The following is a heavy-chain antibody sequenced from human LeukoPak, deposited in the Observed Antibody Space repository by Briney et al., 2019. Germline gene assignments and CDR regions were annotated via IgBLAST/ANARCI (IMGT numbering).Heavy chain of an antibody. Sequence: GASVKVSCKVSGYSLSELFTHWVRQAPGKGLEWMGGFDPEDGEPMYAQKFQGRVTMTEDTSTDTAYMELRSLRSEDTAVYYCATEKAELLDSWGQGTLVTVSS. V-gene: IGHV1-24*01. CDR3: ATEKAELLDS. D-gene: IGHD1-1*01. J-gene: IGHJ5*01. CDR2: FDPEDGEP. CDR1: GYSLSELF.